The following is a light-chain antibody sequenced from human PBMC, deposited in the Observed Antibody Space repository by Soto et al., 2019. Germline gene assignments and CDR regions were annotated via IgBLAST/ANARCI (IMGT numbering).Light chain of an antibody. CDR3: SSHTSGSTRV. CDR1: SCDVGGYDY. CDR2: EVT. J-gene: IGLJ1*01. V-gene: IGLV2-14*01. Sequence: QSALTQPASVSGSPGQSIAISCTGTSCDVGGYDYVSWYQQQPDKAPKLMIYEVTKRPSGVSNRFSGSKSGNTASLTISGLQAEDEADYYCSSHTSGSTRVFGTGTKLTVL.